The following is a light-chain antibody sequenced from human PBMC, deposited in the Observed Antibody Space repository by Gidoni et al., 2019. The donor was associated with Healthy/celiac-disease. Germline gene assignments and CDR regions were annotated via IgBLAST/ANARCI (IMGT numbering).Light chain of an antibody. CDR2: DAS. Sequence: DIQMTQSPSSLSASVGDRVTITCQASQDISNYLNWYQQKPVKAPKLLIYDASNLETGVPSRFSGRGSGTDFTFTISSLQPEDIATYYCQQYDNLPVTFGGGTKVEIK. V-gene: IGKV1-33*01. CDR1: QDISNY. CDR3: QQYDNLPVT. J-gene: IGKJ4*01.